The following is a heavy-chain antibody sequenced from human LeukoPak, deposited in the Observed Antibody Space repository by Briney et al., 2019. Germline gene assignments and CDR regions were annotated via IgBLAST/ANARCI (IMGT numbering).Heavy chain of an antibody. D-gene: IGHD6-19*01. CDR3: ASIAVAVRARDY. J-gene: IGHJ4*02. CDR2: ISSSSVTI. CDR1: GFMFSNYW. Sequence: GGSLRLSCAASGFMFSNYWMNWVRQAPGKGLDWVSYISSSSVTIYYADSVKGRFTISRDNAKNSLYLQMNSLRAEDTAVYYCASIAVAVRARDYWGQGTLVTVSS. V-gene: IGHV3-48*01.